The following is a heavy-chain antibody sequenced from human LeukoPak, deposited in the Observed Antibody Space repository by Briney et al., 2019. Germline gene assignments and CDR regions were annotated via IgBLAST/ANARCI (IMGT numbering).Heavy chain of an antibody. Sequence: GGSLRLSCAASGFTFSSYGMHWVRQAPGKGLECVAVIWYDGSNKYYADSVKGRFTISRDNSKNTMYLQMNSLRGEDTAVYYCARDVGGIQLWSYYFDYWGQGTLVTVSS. D-gene: IGHD5-18*01. V-gene: IGHV3-33*01. J-gene: IGHJ4*02. CDR2: IWYDGSNK. CDR3: ARDVGGIQLWSYYFDY. CDR1: GFTFSSYG.